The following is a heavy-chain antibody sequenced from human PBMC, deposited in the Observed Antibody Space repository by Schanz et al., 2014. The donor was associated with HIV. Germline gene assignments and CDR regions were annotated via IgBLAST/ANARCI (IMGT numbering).Heavy chain of an antibody. Sequence: EVQLLESGGGLEQPGGSLRLSCAASGFNFNNYAMTWVRQAPGKGLEWVSAISGGGAGTYYADSVKGRLTISRDNSKNTLYLQMNSLRAEDTAVYYCARGQPLVQRWFDPWGQGTLVTVSS. D-gene: IGHD6-13*01. CDR1: GFNFNNYA. CDR3: ARGQPLVQRWFDP. J-gene: IGHJ5*02. V-gene: IGHV3-23*01. CDR2: ISGGGAGT.